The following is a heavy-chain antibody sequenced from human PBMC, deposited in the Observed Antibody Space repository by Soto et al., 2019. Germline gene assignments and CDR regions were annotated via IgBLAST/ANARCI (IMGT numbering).Heavy chain of an antibody. Sequence: GESLKISCKGSGYNFAGYWIAWVRQMPGKGLELMGIIYPSDSDTRYRPSFQGQVTISADKSISSAYLQWSSLWASDTAMYYCARGGVSTRTFDYWGQGTPVTVPQ. D-gene: IGHD3-3*01. V-gene: IGHV5-51*01. CDR1: GYNFAGYW. J-gene: IGHJ4*02. CDR3: ARGGVSTRTFDY. CDR2: IYPSDSDT.